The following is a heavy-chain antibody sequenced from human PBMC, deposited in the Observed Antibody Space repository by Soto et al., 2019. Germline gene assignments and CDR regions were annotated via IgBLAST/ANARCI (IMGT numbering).Heavy chain of an antibody. D-gene: IGHD3-10*01. CDR1: GFTFSSYS. V-gene: IGHV3-21*01. CDR2: ISSSSSYI. CDR3: AREKEAGVEYWDFDL. Sequence: EVQLVESGGGLVKPGGSLRLSCAASGFTFSSYSMNWVRQAPGKGLEWVSSISSSSSYIYYADSVKGRFTISRDNAKNARYLQMNSRRAEDTAVYYCAREKEAGVEYWDFDLWGRGTLVTVSS. J-gene: IGHJ2*01.